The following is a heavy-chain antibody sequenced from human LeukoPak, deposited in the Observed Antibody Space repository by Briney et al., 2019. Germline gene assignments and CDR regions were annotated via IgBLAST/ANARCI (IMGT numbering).Heavy chain of an antibody. V-gene: IGHV1-69*04. CDR2: IIPILGIA. CDR3: ARPNYDSSGYYSYKLYY. D-gene: IGHD3-22*01. J-gene: IGHJ4*02. CDR1: GGTFSSYA. Sequence: GASVKVSCKASGGTFSSYAISWVRQAPGQGLEWMGRIIPILGIANYAQKFQGRVTITADKSTSTVYMELSSLRSEDTAVYYCARPNYDSSGYYSYKLYYWGQGTLVTVSS.